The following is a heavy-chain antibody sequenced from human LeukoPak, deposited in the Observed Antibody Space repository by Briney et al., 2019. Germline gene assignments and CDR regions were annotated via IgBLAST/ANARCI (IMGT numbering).Heavy chain of an antibody. J-gene: IGHJ4*02. D-gene: IGHD1-26*01. V-gene: IGHV3-73*01. CDR2: IRSKANSYAT. CDR1: GFTFSGSA. Sequence: GGSLRLSCAASGFTFSGSAMHWVRQASGKGLEWVGRIRSKANSYATAYAASVKGRFTISRDDSKNTAYLQMNSLKTEDTAVYYCTRRGSGSYLVDYWGQGTLVTVSS. CDR3: TRRGSGSYLVDY.